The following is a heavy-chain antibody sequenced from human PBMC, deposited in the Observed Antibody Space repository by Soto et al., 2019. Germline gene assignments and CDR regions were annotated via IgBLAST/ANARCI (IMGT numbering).Heavy chain of an antibody. Sequence: SETLSLTCTVSGGSISSSSYYWGWIRQPPGKGLEWIGSIYYSGSTYYNPSLKSRVTISVDTSKNQFSLKLSSVTAADTAVYYCARHLGGTIFGVVAKTNWFDPWGQGTLVTVSS. CDR3: ARHLGGTIFGVVAKTNWFDP. CDR2: IYYSGST. V-gene: IGHV4-39*01. D-gene: IGHD3-3*01. CDR1: GGSISSSSYY. J-gene: IGHJ5*02.